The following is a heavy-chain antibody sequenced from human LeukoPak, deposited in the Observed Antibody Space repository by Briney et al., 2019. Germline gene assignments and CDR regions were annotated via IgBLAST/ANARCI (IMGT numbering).Heavy chain of an antibody. D-gene: IGHD6-19*01. CDR2: ISSSGSTI. CDR3: ATPPGSGWYGGY. Sequence: GSLRLSCAASGFTFSSYAMSWVRQAPGKGLEWVSAISSSGSTIYYADSVKGRFTISRDNAKNSLYLQMNSLRAEDTAVYYCATPPGSGWYGGYWGQGTLVTVSS. CDR1: GFTFSSYA. V-gene: IGHV3-48*04. J-gene: IGHJ4*02.